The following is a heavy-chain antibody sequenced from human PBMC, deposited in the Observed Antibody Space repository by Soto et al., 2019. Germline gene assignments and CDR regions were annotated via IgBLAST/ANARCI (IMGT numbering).Heavy chain of an antibody. CDR3: ASDSEAAFGGYDSYYSYDRDV. V-gene: IGHV3-23*01. CDR2: ISGSGGST. J-gene: IGHJ6*03. Sequence: EVQLLESGGGLVQPGGSLRLSCAASGFTFRSYAMNWVRQAPGKGLEWVSAISGSGGSTYYAASVKGRFTISRDDSKSTLFLQMNRLRAEDTAFYYCASDSEAAFGGYDSYYSYDRDVWGKGTTVIVSS. D-gene: IGHD5-12*01. CDR1: GFTFRSYA.